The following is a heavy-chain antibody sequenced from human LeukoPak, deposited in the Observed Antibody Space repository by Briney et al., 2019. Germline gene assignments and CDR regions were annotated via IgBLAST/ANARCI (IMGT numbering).Heavy chain of an antibody. CDR2: IVVGSGNT. CDR3: AALDFDILTGYYKDYYFDC. CDR1: GFTFTSSA. V-gene: IGHV1-58*01. D-gene: IGHD3-9*01. Sequence: ASVKVSCKASGFTFTSSAVQWVRQARGQRLEWIGWIVVGSGNTNYAQKFQERVTITRDMSTSTAYMELSSLRSEDTAVYYCAALDFDILTGYYKDYYFDCWVQGTLVTVSS. J-gene: IGHJ4*02.